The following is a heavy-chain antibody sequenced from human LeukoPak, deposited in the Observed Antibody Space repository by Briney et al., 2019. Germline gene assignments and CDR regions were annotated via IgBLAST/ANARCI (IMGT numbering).Heavy chain of an antibody. CDR2: IYYSGST. Sequence: SQTLSLTCTVSGGSISSGDYYWSWIHQPPGKGLEWIGYIYYSGSTYYNPSLKSRVTISVDTSKNQFSLKLSSVTAADTAVYYCARDGDYGFFDYWGQGTLVTVSS. D-gene: IGHD4-17*01. CDR1: GGSISSGDYY. J-gene: IGHJ4*02. V-gene: IGHV4-30-4*01. CDR3: ARDGDYGFFDY.